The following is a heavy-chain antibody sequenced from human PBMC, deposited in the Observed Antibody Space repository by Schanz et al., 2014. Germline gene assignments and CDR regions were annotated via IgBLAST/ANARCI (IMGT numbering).Heavy chain of an antibody. CDR3: ARGGPAYYFDD. CDR2: LWHDGSKK. Sequence: QVQLVESGGGVVQPGRSLRLSCVASGFTFSSYDVFWVRQAPGKGLEWVAILWHDGSKKYYADSVKGRFTISRDNSKNTVYIQMNSLRAEDTAVYYCARGGPAYYFDDWGQGTLVNVSS. J-gene: IGHJ4*02. V-gene: IGHV3-33*01. CDR1: GFTFSSYD.